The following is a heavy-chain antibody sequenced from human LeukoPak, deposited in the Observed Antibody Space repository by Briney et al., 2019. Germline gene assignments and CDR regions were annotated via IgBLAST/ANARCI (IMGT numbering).Heavy chain of an antibody. J-gene: IGHJ4*02. Sequence: ASVKVSCKVSGYTLTELSMHWVRQAPGKGREWVGGFDPDDGETIYGQKSQGRVTMTAETSTDTAYLELSGLMSDDTAMYYCVREGNGLLTKSFDQWGQGSLVTVSS. D-gene: IGHD2-21*02. CDR2: FDPDDGET. CDR3: VREGNGLLTKSFDQ. CDR1: GYTLTELS. V-gene: IGHV1-24*01.